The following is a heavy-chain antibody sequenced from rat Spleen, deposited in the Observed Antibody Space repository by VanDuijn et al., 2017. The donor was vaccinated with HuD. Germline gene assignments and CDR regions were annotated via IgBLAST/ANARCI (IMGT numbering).Heavy chain of an antibody. J-gene: IGHJ2*01. CDR2: ISTDGGST. Sequence: EVQLVESGGGLVQPGRSLKLSCAASGFTFRDYNMAWVRQAPKKGLEWVSSISTDGGSTYYPDSVKGRFTFSRDNAENTVYLQMNGLRSEDTATYYCTRHYYSGPFDYWGPGVMVTVSS. CDR1: GFTFRDYN. D-gene: IGHD1-2*01. V-gene: IGHV5-7*01. CDR3: TRHYYSGPFDY.